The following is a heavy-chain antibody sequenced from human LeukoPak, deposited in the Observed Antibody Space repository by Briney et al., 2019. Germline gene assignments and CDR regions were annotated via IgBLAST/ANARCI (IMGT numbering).Heavy chain of an antibody. CDR1: GYTFTSYY. CDR3: ARDHGDYPFDY. J-gene: IGHJ4*02. Sequence: ASVKVSCKASGYTFTSYYMHWVRRAPGQGLEWMGIINPGGGGTSYAQKFQGRVTMTRDTSTSTVYMELSSLRSEDTAVYYCARDHGDYPFDYWGQGTLVTVSS. CDR2: INPGGGGT. D-gene: IGHD4-17*01. V-gene: IGHV1-46*01.